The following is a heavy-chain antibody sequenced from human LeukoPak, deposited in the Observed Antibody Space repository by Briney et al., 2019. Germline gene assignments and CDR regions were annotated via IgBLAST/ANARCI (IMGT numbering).Heavy chain of an antibody. CDR2: IWYDGSNK. CDR3: ARACSDYPAMDV. Sequence: GRSLRLSCAASGFTFSSYGMHWVRQAPVKGLEWVAVIWYDGSNKYYADSVKGRFTISRDNSKNTLYLQMNSLRAEDTAVYYCARACSDYPAMDVWGQGTTVTVSS. CDR1: GFTFSSYG. V-gene: IGHV3-33*01. D-gene: IGHD4-17*01. J-gene: IGHJ6*02.